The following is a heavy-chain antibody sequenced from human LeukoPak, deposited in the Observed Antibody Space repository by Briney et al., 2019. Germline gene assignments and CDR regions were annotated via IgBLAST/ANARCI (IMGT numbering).Heavy chain of an antibody. J-gene: IGHJ4*02. CDR1: GYTFTIYG. CDR3: ARDGDSSGYPGRDY. D-gene: IGHD6-19*01. Sequence: ASVKLSCKASGYTFTIYGISWVRQAPGQGLEWMGWISAYNGNTNYAQKLQGRVTMTTDTSTSTAYMELRSLRSDDTAVYYCARDGDSSGYPGRDYWGQGTLVTVSS. CDR2: ISAYNGNT. V-gene: IGHV1-18*01.